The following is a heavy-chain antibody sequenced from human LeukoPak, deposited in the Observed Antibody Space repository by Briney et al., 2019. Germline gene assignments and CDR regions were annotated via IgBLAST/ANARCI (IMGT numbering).Heavy chain of an antibody. CDR1: GFTFDDYG. CDR3: ARDGYDDYVWGSYRPDY. V-gene: IGHV3-20*04. Sequence: GGSLRLXCAASGFTFDDYGMSWVRQAPGKGLEWVTGINWNGGSTGYADSVKGRFTISRDNAKNSLYLQMNSLRAEDTALYYCARDGYDDYVWGSYRPDYWGQGTLVTVSS. J-gene: IGHJ4*02. CDR2: INWNGGST. D-gene: IGHD3-16*02.